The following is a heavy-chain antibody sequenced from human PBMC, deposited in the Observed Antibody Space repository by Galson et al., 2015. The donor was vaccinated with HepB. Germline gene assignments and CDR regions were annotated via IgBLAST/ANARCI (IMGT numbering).Heavy chain of an antibody. V-gene: IGHV3-73*01. CDR3: TSADYLYSSTCFGY. Sequence: SLRLSCAASGFTFSGSAMHWVRQASGKGLEWVGRIRSKANSYATVYAASVKGRFTISRDDSKNTAYLQMNSLKTEDTAVYYCTSADYLYSSTCFGYWGQGTLVTVSS. J-gene: IGHJ4*02. CDR2: IRSKANSYAT. D-gene: IGHD6-13*01. CDR1: GFTFSGSA.